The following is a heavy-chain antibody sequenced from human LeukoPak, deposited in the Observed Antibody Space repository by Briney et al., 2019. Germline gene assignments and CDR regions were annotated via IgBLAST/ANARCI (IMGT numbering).Heavy chain of an antibody. J-gene: IGHJ5*02. V-gene: IGHV4-31*03. CDR2: IYYSGST. Sequence: SSQTLSLTCTVSGGSISSGGYSWSWLRQHPGKGLEWIGYIYYSGSTNYNPSLKSRVTISVDTSKNQFSLKLSSVTAADTAVYYCARPYYDILTGYNWFDPWGQGTLVTVSS. CDR3: ARPYYDILTGYNWFDP. D-gene: IGHD3-9*01. CDR1: GGSISSGGYS.